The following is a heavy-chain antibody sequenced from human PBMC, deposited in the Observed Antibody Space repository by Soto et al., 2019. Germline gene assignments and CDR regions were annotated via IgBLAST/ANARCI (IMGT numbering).Heavy chain of an antibody. D-gene: IGHD2-21*02. V-gene: IGHV1-46*01. CDR3: ARGGHVVVVTAALDY. J-gene: IGHJ4*02. CDR2: VNPSGGHT. Sequence: QVQLMQSGAEVKKPGASVKVSCKASGDTFTDYYIHWVRQAPGQGLEWMGTVNPSGGHTTYAQHFLGRVPMTRDTSTSTLYMELTRLTSDATAIYYCARGGHVVVVTAALDYWGQGTLVTVSS. CDR1: GDTFTDYY.